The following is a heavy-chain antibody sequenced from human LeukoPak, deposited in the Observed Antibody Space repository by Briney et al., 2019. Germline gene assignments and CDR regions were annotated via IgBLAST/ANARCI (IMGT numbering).Heavy chain of an antibody. J-gene: IGHJ4*02. CDR2: MYYSGST. CDR3: ARRSSSWYYFDY. V-gene: IGHV4-39*01. Sequence: PSETLSLTCTVSGGSISSSSYYWGWIRQPPGKGLEWIGSMYYSGSTSYNPSLTSRVTISVDTSKNQFSLKLSSVTAADTAVYYCARRSSSWYYFDYWGQGTLVTVSS. D-gene: IGHD6-13*01. CDR1: GGSISSSSYY.